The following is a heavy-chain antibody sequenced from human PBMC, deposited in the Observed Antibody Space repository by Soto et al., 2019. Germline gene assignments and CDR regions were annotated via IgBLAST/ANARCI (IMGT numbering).Heavy chain of an antibody. CDR3: ASSSSGWSDPFDY. V-gene: IGHV1-3*01. CDR2: INAGNGNT. CDR1: GYTFTSYA. J-gene: IGHJ4*02. D-gene: IGHD6-19*01. Sequence: QVQLVQSGAEVKKPGASVKVSCKASGYTFTSYAMHWVRQAPGQRLEWMGWINAGNGNTKYSQKFQGRVTITRDTSASPAYMELSSLRSADTAVYYCASSSSGWSDPFDYWGQGTLVTVSS.